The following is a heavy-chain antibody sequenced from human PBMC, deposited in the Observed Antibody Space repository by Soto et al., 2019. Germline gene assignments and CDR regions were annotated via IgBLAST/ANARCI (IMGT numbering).Heavy chain of an antibody. CDR3: ARPDFGDYWYFDL. CDR2: IIPALGTT. V-gene: IGHV1-69*08. CDR1: GGPFSSHT. J-gene: IGHJ2*01. D-gene: IGHD4-17*01. Sequence: QDQLVQSGAEVKKHGSSVKVSCKAFGGPFSSHTFSWVRQAPGQGLEWMGRIIPALGTTTYAQKFQGRVTITAYESVTTVYMELNSLRTQDTAVYYCARPDFGDYWYFDLWARGTLVTVSS.